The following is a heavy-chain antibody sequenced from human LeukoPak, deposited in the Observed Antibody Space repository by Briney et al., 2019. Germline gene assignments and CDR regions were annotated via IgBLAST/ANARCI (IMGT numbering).Heavy chain of an antibody. V-gene: IGHV6-1*01. D-gene: IGHD1-26*01. CDR2: TYYKSKWYN. CDR1: GDSVSRNSAA. J-gene: IGHJ4*02. Sequence: SETLSLTCAISGDSVSRNSAAWNWIRQSPSRGLEWLGRTYYKSKWYNDYAVSLKSRITINPDTSKNQFSLQLKSVTPEDTAVYYCARAPIVGATHIDYWGQGTLVTVSS. CDR3: ARAPIVGATHIDY.